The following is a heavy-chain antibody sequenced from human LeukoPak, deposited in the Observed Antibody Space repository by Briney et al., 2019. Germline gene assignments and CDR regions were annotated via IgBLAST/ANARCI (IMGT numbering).Heavy chain of an antibody. J-gene: IGHJ3*02. D-gene: IGHD1-7*01. CDR1: GYTFTSYD. CDR2: MNPNRGNT. V-gene: IGHV1-8*01. CDR3: ARGLRSMTGTTLWAFDI. Sequence: ASVKVSCKASGYTFTSYDINWVRQATGQGLEGMGWMNPNRGNTGYAQKFQGRVTKTRNTSISTAYMELSSLRSEDTAVYYCARGLRSMTGTTLWAFDIWGQGTMVTVSS.